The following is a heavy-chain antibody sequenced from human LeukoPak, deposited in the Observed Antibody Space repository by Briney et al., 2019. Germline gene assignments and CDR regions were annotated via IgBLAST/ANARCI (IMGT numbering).Heavy chain of an antibody. J-gene: IGHJ5*02. Sequence: PGGSLRLACAASGFTFSSYAMSWVRQAPGKGLEWVSAISGSGGSTYYADSVKGRFTISRDNSRNTLYLLLNSLRAEDTAVYYCAKELDLWYEEGNWFDPWGQGTLVTVSS. CDR3: AKELDLWYEEGNWFDP. CDR1: GFTFSSYA. D-gene: IGHD3-3*01. CDR2: ISGSGGST. V-gene: IGHV3-23*01.